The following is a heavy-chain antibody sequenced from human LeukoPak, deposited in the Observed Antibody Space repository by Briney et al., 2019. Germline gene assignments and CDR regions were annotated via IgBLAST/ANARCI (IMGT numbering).Heavy chain of an antibody. J-gene: IGHJ4*02. CDR3: VARGI. CDR2: IKSKAAGGTI. Sequence: GGSPRLSCAASGFTFSEALMTWVRQAPGKGLEWVGHIKSKAAGGTIAYAAPVKGGFTISRDDSEHTLYLQLNSLKTEDTAVYYCVARGIWGQGTLVTVSS. V-gene: IGHV3-15*01. D-gene: IGHD5-12*01. CDR1: GFTFSEAL.